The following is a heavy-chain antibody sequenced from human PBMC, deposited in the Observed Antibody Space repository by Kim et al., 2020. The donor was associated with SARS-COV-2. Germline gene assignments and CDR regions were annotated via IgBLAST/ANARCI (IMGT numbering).Heavy chain of an antibody. CDR3: AKDGVAGNGVYGWFDP. V-gene: IGHV3-23*01. Sequence: DSVKGRFSISRDNSKTTVYLHMNSLRADDTAVYYCAKDGVAGNGVYGWFDPWGQGTEVTVSS. J-gene: IGHJ5*02. D-gene: IGHD6-19*01.